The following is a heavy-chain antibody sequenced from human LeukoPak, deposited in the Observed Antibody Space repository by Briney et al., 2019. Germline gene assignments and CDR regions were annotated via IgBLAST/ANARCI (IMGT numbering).Heavy chain of an antibody. CDR2: INPNSGGT. J-gene: IGHJ4*02. CDR1: GYTFTGYY. V-gene: IGHV1-2*02. D-gene: IGHD3-3*01. CDR3: AKDRERFLEWLSSDFDY. Sequence: ASVKVSCKASGYTFTGYYMHWVRQAPGQGLEWMGWINPNSGGTNYAQKFQGRVTMTRDTSISTAYMELSRPRSDDTAVYYCAKDRERFLEWLSSDFDYWGQGTLVTVSS.